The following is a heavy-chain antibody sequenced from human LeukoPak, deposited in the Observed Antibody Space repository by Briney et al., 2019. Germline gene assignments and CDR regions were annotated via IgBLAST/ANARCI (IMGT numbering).Heavy chain of an antibody. CDR1: GYTFTGYY. J-gene: IGHJ4*02. CDR2: INPNSGGT. D-gene: IGHD3-22*01. Sequence: ASVKVSCKAPGYTFTGYYMHWVRQAPGQGLEWMGRINPNSGGTNYAQKFQGRVTMTRDTSISTAYMELSRLRSDDTAVYYCARDLYDSSGYHEVDYWGQGTLVTVSS. CDR3: ARDLYDSSGYHEVDY. V-gene: IGHV1-2*06.